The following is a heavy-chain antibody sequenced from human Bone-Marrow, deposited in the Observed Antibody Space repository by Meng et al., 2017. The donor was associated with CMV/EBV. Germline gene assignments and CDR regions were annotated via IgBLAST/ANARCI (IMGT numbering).Heavy chain of an antibody. CDR1: GFTFANYE. J-gene: IGHJ3*02. V-gene: IGHV3-48*03. D-gene: IGHD2-2*01. CDR2: VSSTAYSI. CDR3: ARGYGSSPSCYGFGAFDI. Sequence: GGSLRLSCAASGFTFANYEMNWVRQAPGKGLGWVSYVSSTAYSIYYADSVGGRFTFSRDNAKNSLYLQMNRLRAENTAIYCCARGYGSSPSCYGFGAFDIWGQGTMVTVSS.